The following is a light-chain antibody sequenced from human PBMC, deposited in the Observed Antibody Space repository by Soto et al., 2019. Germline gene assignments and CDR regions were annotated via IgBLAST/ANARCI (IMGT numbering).Light chain of an antibody. CDR3: ASWDDRLNAVV. CDR2: DNN. Sequence: QSVLTQPPSASGTPGQRVTITCSGSNSNIGSNTVNWYQQLPGTAPKLLVYDNNKRPSGVPGRFSDSKSGTSASLAISGLQSEDEAYYYCASWDDRLNAVVFGGGTKLTVL. J-gene: IGLJ2*01. CDR1: NSNIGSNT. V-gene: IGLV1-44*01.